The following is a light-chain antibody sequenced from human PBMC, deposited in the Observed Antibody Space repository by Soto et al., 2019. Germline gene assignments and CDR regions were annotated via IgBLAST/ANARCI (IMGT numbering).Light chain of an antibody. CDR3: NSLRVNHLYV. Sequence: QAALTQPASVSGSPGQTITISCTRTSSDVGRYNTVSWYQHHPGKAPKLIIYEVTHQPAGISDRFSASKSGNTASLTISGLQAEDEDDYYCNSLRVNHLYVFGSGTKVTVL. J-gene: IGLJ1*01. CDR2: EVT. CDR1: SSDVGRYNT. V-gene: IGLV2-14*01.